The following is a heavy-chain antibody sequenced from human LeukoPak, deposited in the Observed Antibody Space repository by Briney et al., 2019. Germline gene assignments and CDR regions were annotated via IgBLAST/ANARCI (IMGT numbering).Heavy chain of an antibody. V-gene: IGHV3-30-3*01. J-gene: IGHJ4*02. D-gene: IGHD6-13*01. CDR3: ARDEGGEAAAGFLFDL. CDR1: GFTFRYYA. Sequence: GGSLRLSCVVSGFTFRYYALHWVRQAPGKGLEWVAVISDDGNNKYYADSVKGRFTIARDNSKNTLYLQMNSLRAEDTAIFYCARDEGGEAAAGFLFDLWGQGTLVTVSS. CDR2: ISDDGNNK.